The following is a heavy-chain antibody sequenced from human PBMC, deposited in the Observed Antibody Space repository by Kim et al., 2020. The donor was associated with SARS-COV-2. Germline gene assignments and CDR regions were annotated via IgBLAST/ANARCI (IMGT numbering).Heavy chain of an antibody. J-gene: IGHJ4*02. V-gene: IGHV3-23*01. Sequence: ADPVRGRFTISRDNSKNTLYLQMDSLRVEDTAVYYCAKDLLYVPGRGYFDSWGQGVLVTVSS. CDR3: AKDLLYVPGRGYFDS. D-gene: IGHD3-10*01.